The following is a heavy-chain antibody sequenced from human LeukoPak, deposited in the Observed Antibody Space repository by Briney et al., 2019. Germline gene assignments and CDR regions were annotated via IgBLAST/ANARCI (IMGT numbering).Heavy chain of an antibody. CDR2: ISDTGATT. V-gene: IGHV3-23*01. Sequence: GGSLRLSCAASGFTVSSNYMSWVRQAPGKGLEWVSAISDTGATTYDADSVKGRFTISRDNSRSTLYLQMNSLRAEDTALYYCAKDASIGRYCTNGVCSPFDYWGQGTLVTVSS. CDR1: GFTVSSNY. CDR3: AKDASIGRYCTNGVCSPFDY. D-gene: IGHD2-8*01. J-gene: IGHJ4*02.